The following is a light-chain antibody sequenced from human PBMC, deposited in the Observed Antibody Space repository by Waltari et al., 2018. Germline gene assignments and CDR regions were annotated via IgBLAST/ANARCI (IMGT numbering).Light chain of an antibody. CDR2: DAS. CDR3: QKYGTLPAT. J-gene: IGKJ1*01. V-gene: IGKV3-20*01. CDR1: QSVSRT. Sequence: EIVLTQSPGTLSLSPGERVTLSCRASQSVSRTLAWYQQKPGQAPRLLIYDASIRATGIPDRFSGSGSGTDFSLTISRLEPGDFAVYYCQKYGTLPATFGQGTTVEIK.